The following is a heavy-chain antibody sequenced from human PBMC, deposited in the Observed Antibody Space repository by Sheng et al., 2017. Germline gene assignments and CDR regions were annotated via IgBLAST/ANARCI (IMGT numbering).Heavy chain of an antibody. CDR2: INHSGST. J-gene: IGHJ5*02. CDR3: ARGGQVLGYCSGGSCYFNEGWFDP. Sequence: QVQLQESGPGLVKPSETLSLTCAVYGGSFSGYYWSWIRQPPGKGLEWIGEINHSGSTNYNPSLKSRVTISVDTSKNQFSLKLSSVTAADTAVYYCARGGQVLGYCSGGSCYFNEGWFDPWGQGTPGHRLL. CDR1: GGSFSGYY. D-gene: IGHD2-15*01. V-gene: IGHV4-34*01.